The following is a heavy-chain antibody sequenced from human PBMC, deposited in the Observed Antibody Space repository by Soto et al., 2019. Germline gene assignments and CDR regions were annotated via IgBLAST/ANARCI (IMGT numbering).Heavy chain of an antibody. Sequence: SETLSLTCTVSGDSISSSSHFWGWIRQPPGKGLEWIGSVYYSGITYYSPSLKSRVTMSVDASKNLFSLNLNSMTAADTAVYYCARHVPVRGIAAFDIWGQGTMVTVSS. CDR3: ARHVPVRGIAAFDI. CDR1: GDSISSSSHF. CDR2: VYYSGIT. J-gene: IGHJ3*02. V-gene: IGHV4-39*01. D-gene: IGHD2-15*01.